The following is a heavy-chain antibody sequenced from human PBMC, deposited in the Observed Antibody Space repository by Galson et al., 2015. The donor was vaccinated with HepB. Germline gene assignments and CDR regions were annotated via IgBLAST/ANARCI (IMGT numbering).Heavy chain of an antibody. J-gene: IGHJ4*02. Sequence: SLRLSCAASGFTFRRYSMNWVRQAPGKGLEWVSSISSSRSYIYYAESVKGRFTISRDNAKNSLYLQMNSLRAEDTAVYYCAREKIWSTIYPSSLDYWGQGTLVTVSS. D-gene: IGHD3-9*01. V-gene: IGHV3-21*01. CDR1: GFTFRRYS. CDR2: ISSSRSYI. CDR3: AREKIWSTIYPSSLDY.